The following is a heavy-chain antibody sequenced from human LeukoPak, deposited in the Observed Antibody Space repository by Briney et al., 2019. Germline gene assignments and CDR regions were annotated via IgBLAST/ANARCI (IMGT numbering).Heavy chain of an antibody. J-gene: IGHJ4*02. CDR2: IIPILGIA. CDR1: GGTFSSYA. Sequence: SVKVSCKASGGTFSSYAISWVRQAPGQGLEWMGRIIPILGIANYAQKFQGRVTITADKSTSTAYMELSSLRSEDTAVYYCARASLADYYDSSGYYLDYFDYWGQGTLVTVSS. CDR3: ARASLADYYDSSGYYLDYFDY. V-gene: IGHV1-69*04. D-gene: IGHD3-22*01.